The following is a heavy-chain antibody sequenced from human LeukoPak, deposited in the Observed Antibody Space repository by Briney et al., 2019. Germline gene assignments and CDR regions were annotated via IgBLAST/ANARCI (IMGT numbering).Heavy chain of an antibody. J-gene: IGHJ5*02. CDR1: GFSFCSYA. V-gene: IGHV3-23*01. CDR3: GSGPVGTTVP. Sequence: GGSLRLSCAASGFSFCSYAMGWTRQAPGQGLEWVSAISGSGSHANYAESVKGRFTISRDNSKNTLYLQMHSLIAADTAVYYCGSGPVGTTVPWGQGTLVTVSS. D-gene: IGHD1-1*01. CDR2: ISGSGSHA.